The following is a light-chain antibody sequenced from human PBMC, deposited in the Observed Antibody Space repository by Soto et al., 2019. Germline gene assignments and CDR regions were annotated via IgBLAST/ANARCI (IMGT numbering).Light chain of an antibody. CDR2: KAS. CDR1: QSISRW. CDR3: QQYSSYWT. J-gene: IGKJ1*01. V-gene: IGKV1-5*03. Sequence: DIPMTQSPSSLSASVVDRVTITFRASQSISRWLAWYQQKPGKAPKLLIYKASNLESGVPSRFSARGSGTEFTLSISSLQPDDFATYYCQQYSSYWTFGQGTKVDIK.